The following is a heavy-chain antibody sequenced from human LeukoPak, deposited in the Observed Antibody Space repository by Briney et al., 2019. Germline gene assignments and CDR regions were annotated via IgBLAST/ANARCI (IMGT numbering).Heavy chain of an antibody. CDR3: ARDRDYGDYNTQDLFVY. V-gene: IGHV1-2*04. Sequence: ASVKVSCKASGYTFTGYYMHWVRQAPGQGLEWMGWINPNSGGTNYAQKFQGWVTMTRDTSISTAYMELSRLRSDDTAVYYCARDRDYGDYNTQDLFVYWGQGTLVTVSS. D-gene: IGHD4-17*01. CDR2: INPNSGGT. J-gene: IGHJ4*02. CDR1: GYTFTGYY.